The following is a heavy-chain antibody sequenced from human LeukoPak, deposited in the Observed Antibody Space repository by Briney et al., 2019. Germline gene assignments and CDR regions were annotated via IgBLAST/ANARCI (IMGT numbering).Heavy chain of an antibody. Sequence: SETLSLTCSVSGGSISSSSSYWGWIRQPPGTGLEWIGSIYYSGISFDNPALKSRVTISVDTSKNQFSLKLSSVTAADTAVYYCARHRSGWLQSSFDYWGQGTLVTVCS. CDR2: IYYSGIS. V-gene: IGHV4-39*01. CDR3: ARHRSGWLQSSFDY. CDR1: GGSISSSSSY. D-gene: IGHD5-24*01. J-gene: IGHJ4*02.